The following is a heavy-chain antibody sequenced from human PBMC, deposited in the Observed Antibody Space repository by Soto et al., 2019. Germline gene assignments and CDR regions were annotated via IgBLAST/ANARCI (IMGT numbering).Heavy chain of an antibody. V-gene: IGHV1-46*01. CDR3: ARVAPPYHLLPADYPQAAQERDRTPANYGMYV. CDR1: GYTFTSYY. D-gene: IGHD2-2*01. Sequence: ASVKVSCKASGYTFTSYYMHWVRRAPGQGLEWMGIINPSGGSTSYAQKFQGRVTMTRDTSTSTAYMELSSLRSEDTAVYYCARVAPPYHLLPADYPQAAQERDRTPANYGMYVWG. J-gene: IGHJ6*02. CDR2: INPSGGST.